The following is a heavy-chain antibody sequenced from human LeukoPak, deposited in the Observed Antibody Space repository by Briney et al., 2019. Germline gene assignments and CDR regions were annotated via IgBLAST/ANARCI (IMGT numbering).Heavy chain of an antibody. Sequence: GGSLRLSCAASGFTFSSYSMNWVRQAPGKGLEWVSSISSSSSYIYYADSVKGRFTISRDNSKNTLYLQMNSLRDEDTAVYYCAREDIVATIIDYWGQGTLVTVSS. CDR1: GFTFSSYS. CDR3: AREDIVATIIDY. J-gene: IGHJ4*02. D-gene: IGHD5-12*01. CDR2: ISSSSSYI. V-gene: IGHV3-21*01.